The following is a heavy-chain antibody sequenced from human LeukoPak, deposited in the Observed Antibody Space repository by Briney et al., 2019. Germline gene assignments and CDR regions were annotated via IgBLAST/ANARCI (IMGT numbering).Heavy chain of an antibody. CDR2: IDYSGRT. J-gene: IGHJ5*02. CDR1: GDSIDSVSYY. CDR3: ATEFYDFLSGESWFDP. Sequence: SETLSLTCSVSGDSIDSVSYYWGWIRQAPGKGPEWIASIDYSGRTFYNPSLRSRVTISVDTSNNDFSLNLTSVAAADTAVYYCATEFYDFLSGESWFDPWGQGALVTVS. V-gene: IGHV4-39*07. D-gene: IGHD3-9*01.